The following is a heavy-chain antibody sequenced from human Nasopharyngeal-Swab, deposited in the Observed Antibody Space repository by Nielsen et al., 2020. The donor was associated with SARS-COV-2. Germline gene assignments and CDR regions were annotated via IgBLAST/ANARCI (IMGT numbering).Heavy chain of an antibody. D-gene: IGHD3-10*01. CDR1: GGSISSGSYY. J-gene: IGHJ5*02. CDR2: VHSTGST. CDR3: AREQYFYGSGRLGWFDP. V-gene: IGHV4-61*02. Sequence: SETLSLTCTVSGGSISSGSYYWSWIRQSAGKGLEWIGRVHSTGSTHYNPSLESRVTISVDTSKNQFSLKMTSVTAADTAMYFCAREQYFYGSGRLGWFDPWGQGTRVTVSS.